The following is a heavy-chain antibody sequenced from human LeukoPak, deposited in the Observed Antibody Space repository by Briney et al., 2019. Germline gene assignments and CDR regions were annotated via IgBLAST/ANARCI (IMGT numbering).Heavy chain of an antibody. V-gene: IGHV6-1*01. D-gene: IGHD6-6*01. CDR2: TYHWSKWFN. J-gene: IGHJ4*02. CDR1: GDSVTSGI. Sequence: SQTLSLTCAISGDSVTSGIWNWIRQSPSRGLEWLGRTYHWSKWFNDYAVSVESRMTINADTSRNQFSLQLNSVTPEDTAVYYCARVHFSSSPYFDYWGQGTLVTVSS. CDR3: ARVHFSSSPYFDY.